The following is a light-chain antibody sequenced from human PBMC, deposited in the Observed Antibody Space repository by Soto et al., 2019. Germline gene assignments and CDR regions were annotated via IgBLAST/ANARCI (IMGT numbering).Light chain of an antibody. CDR3: QQYDDWPPLT. J-gene: IGKJ4*01. Sequence: IVFIQSPTNPSLFPGERAHPPRQASQSVRTNVAWYQQKPGQSPRLLIYGASTRATGIPVRFSGSGSGTEFTLTISSLQSEDFAVYYCQQYDDWPPLTFGGGTKVDIK. CDR2: GAS. V-gene: IGKV3-15*01. CDR1: QSVRTN.